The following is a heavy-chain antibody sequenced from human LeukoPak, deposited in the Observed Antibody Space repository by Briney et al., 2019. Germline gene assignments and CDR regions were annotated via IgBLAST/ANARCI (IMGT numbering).Heavy chain of an antibody. CDR1: GFTFSSYA. CDR3: AKDACSGGSCYLPCEY. J-gene: IGHJ4*02. CDR2: ISGSGGST. Sequence: GGSLRLSCAASGFTFSSYAMSWVRQAPGKGLEWVSAISGSGGSTYYADSVKGRFTISRDNSKNTLYLQMNSLRAEDTAVYYCAKDACSGGSCYLPCEYWGQGTLVTVSS. D-gene: IGHD2-15*01. V-gene: IGHV3-23*01.